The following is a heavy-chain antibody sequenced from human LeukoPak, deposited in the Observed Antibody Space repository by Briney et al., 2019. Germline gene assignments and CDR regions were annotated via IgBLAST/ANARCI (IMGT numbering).Heavy chain of an antibody. J-gene: IGHJ6*03. D-gene: IGHD3-10*01. CDR3: ARLYGSGSYIWPGSYYYYYYMDV. V-gene: IGHV1-69*05. CDR2: IIPIFGTA. CDR1: GGTFSSYA. Sequence: GASVKVSCKASGGTFSSYAISWVRQAPGQGLEWMGGIIPIFGTANYAQKLQGRVTMTTDTSTSTAYMELRSLRSDDTAVYYCARLYGSGSYIWPGSYYYYYYMDVWGKGTTVTISS.